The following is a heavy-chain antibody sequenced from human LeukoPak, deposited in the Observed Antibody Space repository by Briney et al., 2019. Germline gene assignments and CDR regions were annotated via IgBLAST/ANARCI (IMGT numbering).Heavy chain of an antibody. V-gene: IGHV4-59*01. J-gene: IGHJ6*02. D-gene: IGHD3-3*01. CDR1: GGSISSYY. CDR3: ARFGGWYYDFWSGYPPYYYGMDV. Sequence: SETLSLTCTVSGGSISSYYWSWIRQPPGKGLEWIGYIYYSGSTNYNPSLKSRVTISADTSKNQFSLKLSSVTAADTAVYYCARFGGWYYDFWSGYPPYYYGMDVWGQGTTVTVSS. CDR2: IYYSGST.